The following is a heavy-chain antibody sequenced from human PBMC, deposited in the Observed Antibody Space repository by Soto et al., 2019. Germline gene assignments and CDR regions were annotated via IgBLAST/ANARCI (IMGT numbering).Heavy chain of an antibody. D-gene: IGHD2-2*01. CDR3: ARNGDCTSGICYVGWFDP. CDR2: ISHYGKT. J-gene: IGHJ5*02. CDR1: GGSMRNDDW. V-gene: IGHV4-4*02. Sequence: QVQLQESGPGLVEPSGTLSLNCGVSGGSMRNDDWWSWVRQTPGKGLEWIGEISHYGKTNYNPSLKGRVTMSIDTSKSQLSLKVRSLTAADTAIYYCARNGDCTSGICYVGWFDPLGQGTLVIVSS.